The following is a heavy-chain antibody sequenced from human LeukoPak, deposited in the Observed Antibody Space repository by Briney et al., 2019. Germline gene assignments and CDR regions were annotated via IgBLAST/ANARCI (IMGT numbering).Heavy chain of an antibody. J-gene: IGHJ4*02. V-gene: IGHV3-33*01. D-gene: IGHD6-13*01. CDR2: IWYDGSNK. CDR3: ARDFGQQLVLDY. CDR1: GFTFGSYG. Sequence: PGRSLRLSCAASGFTFGSYGMHWVRQAPGKGLEWVAVIWYDGSNKYYADSVKGRFTISRDNSKNTLYLQMNSLRAEDTAVYYCARDFGQQLVLDYWGQGTLVTVSS.